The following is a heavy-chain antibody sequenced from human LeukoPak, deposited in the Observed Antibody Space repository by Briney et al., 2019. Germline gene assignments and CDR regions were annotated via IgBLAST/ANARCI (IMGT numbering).Heavy chain of an antibody. CDR2: IGVSGTTT. CDR1: RFSFSTYA. D-gene: IGHD1-26*01. Sequence: GGSLRLSCEASRFSFSTYAMSWVRQAPGKGLEWVSGIGVSGTTTYYTDSVKGRSTISRANSKNTLYLQMSSLRVEDTALYYCVKDQVLVGRVFFDSWGQGTLVTVSS. J-gene: IGHJ4*02. CDR3: VKDQVLVGRVFFDS. V-gene: IGHV3-23*01.